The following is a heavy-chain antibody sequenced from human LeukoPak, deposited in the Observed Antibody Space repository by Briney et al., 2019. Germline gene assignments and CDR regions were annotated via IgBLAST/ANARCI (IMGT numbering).Heavy chain of an antibody. V-gene: IGHV4-39*07. Sequence: PSETLSLTCTVSGGSISSSSYYWGWIRQPPGKGLEWIGSIYYSGSTYYNPSLKSRVTISVDTSKNQFSLKLSSVTAAATAVYYCARVGTDYYDSSGYYYVFDYWGQGTLVTVSS. D-gene: IGHD3-22*01. J-gene: IGHJ4*02. CDR1: GGSISSSSYY. CDR3: ARVGTDYYDSSGYYYVFDY. CDR2: IYYSGST.